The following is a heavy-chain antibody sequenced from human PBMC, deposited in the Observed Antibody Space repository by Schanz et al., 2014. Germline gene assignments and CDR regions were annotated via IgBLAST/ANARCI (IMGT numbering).Heavy chain of an antibody. CDR2: IKGKTDGGTA. CDR3: ARGGPAYYFDD. CDR1: GLTFTSAW. V-gene: IGHV3-15*01. Sequence: EVQLVESGGGLVKPGGSLRLSCATSGLTFTSAWMSWVRQAPGKGLEWVGRIKGKTDGGTADYAAPMKGRFTISRDNSKNTVYIQMNSLRAEDTAVYCCARGGPAYYFDDWGQGTLVTVSS. J-gene: IGHJ4*02.